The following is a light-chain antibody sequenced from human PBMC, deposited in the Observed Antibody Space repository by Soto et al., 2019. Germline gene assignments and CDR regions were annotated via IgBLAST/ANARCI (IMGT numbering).Light chain of an antibody. Sequence: DIQMTQSPSTLSASVGDRFTIACRSSLRLSNWLAWYQQKPGNAHKGLIYDASSLESGVPSRFSGSGSGTEFTRTISSLQPEDLATYYSQQYNSYLWTFGQGTKVDIK. J-gene: IGKJ1*01. V-gene: IGKV1-5*01. CDR3: QQYNSYLWT. CDR1: LRLSNW. CDR2: DAS.